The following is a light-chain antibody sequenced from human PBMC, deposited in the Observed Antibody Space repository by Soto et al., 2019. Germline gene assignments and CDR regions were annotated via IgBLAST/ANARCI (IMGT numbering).Light chain of an antibody. CDR2: GNS. Sequence: QSVLTQPPSVSGAPGQRVTISGTGGSSTIGAGYDVHWYQQLPGTAPKLLIYGNSNRPSGVPDRFSGSKSGTSASLAITGLQAEDEADYYCQSYDSSLSGSVVFGGGTKLTVL. CDR1: SSTIGAGYD. J-gene: IGLJ2*01. V-gene: IGLV1-40*01. CDR3: QSYDSSLSGSVV.